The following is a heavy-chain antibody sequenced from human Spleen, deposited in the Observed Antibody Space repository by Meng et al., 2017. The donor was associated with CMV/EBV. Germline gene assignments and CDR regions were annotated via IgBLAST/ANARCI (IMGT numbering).Heavy chain of an antibody. V-gene: IGHV3-21*03. D-gene: IGHD7-27*01. J-gene: IGHJ4*02. Sequence: LTCAASGFTFSNYNMNWVRQAPGKGLEWVSSISTSSRYIYYADSVKGRFTISRDNAKNSLYLHMNSLTAEDTAMYYCASLTGDHVDCWGQGILVTVSS. CDR1: GFTFSNYN. CDR3: ASLTGDHVDC. CDR2: ISTSSRYI.